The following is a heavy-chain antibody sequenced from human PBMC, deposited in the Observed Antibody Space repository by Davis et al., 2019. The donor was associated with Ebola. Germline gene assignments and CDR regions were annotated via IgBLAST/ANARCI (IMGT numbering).Heavy chain of an antibody. CDR3: ARRPIAAVKWFDP. V-gene: IGHV4-34*01. J-gene: IGHJ5*02. Sequence: PSETLSLTCAVYGGSFSGYYWSWIRQPPGKGLEWIGEINHSGSTNYNPSLKSRVTISVDTSKNQFSLKLSSVTAADTAVYYCARRPIAAVKWFDPWGQGTLVTVSS. CDR1: GGSFSGYY. D-gene: IGHD6-13*01. CDR2: INHSGST.